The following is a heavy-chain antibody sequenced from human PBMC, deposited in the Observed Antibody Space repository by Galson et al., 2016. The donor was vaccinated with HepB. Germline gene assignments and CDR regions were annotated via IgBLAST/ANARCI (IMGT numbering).Heavy chain of an antibody. CDR2: IRDIGNSYAT. CDR1: GFIFSNYA. Sequence: SLRLSCAASGFIFSNYAMSWVRQASGKGLEWIGRIRDIGNSYATAYAASVEGRFTISRDDSKNTAYLRMNSLKTEDTAVYYCARFRPLTSHYGNTEQLEHWGQGTLATVSS. CDR3: ARFRPLTSHYGNTEQLEH. V-gene: IGHV3-73*01. J-gene: IGHJ5*02. D-gene: IGHD3-10*01.